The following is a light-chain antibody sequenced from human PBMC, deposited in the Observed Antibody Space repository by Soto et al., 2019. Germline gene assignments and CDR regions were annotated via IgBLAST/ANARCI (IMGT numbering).Light chain of an antibody. J-gene: IGKJ4*01. CDR2: TAS. V-gene: IGKV1-9*01. CDR3: QQLNSYPLT. CDR1: QGVSSY. Sequence: DIQLTQSPSFLSASVGDRVTIACRASQGVSSYLAWFQQRPGKAPKLLIYTASTLQSGVPSRFSGSGSGTEFTLTISSLQPEDFATYYCQQLNSYPLTFGGGTTVAIK.